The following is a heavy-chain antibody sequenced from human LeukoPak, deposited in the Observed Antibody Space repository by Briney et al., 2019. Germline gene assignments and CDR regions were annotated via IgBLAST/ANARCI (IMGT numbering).Heavy chain of an antibody. J-gene: IGHJ3*02. CDR2: IKQDGSEK. V-gene: IGHV3-7*01. Sequence: GGSLRLSCAASGFTFSSYWMSWVRQAPGKGLEWVANIKQDGSEKYHVDSVKGRFTISRDNAKNSLYLQMNSLRAEDTAMYYCARTVRGIVMPQNAFAIWGQGTLVTVSS. D-gene: IGHD3-22*01. CDR1: GFTFSSYW. CDR3: ARTVRGIVMPQNAFAI.